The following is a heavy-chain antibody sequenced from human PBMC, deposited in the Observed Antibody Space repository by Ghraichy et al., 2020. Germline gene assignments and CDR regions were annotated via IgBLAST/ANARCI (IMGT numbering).Heavy chain of an antibody. CDR1: GFTFDEYP. CDR3: AKERVSGADFYYGMAV. Sequence: GGSLRLSCAASGFTFDEYPMHWVRQVPGKGLEWVSGISRKSGRIAYADSVKGRFIISRDNAKNSLYLQMNSLRAEDTALYFCAKERVSGADFYYGMAVWGQGTTVTVFS. D-gene: IGHD5/OR15-5a*01. CDR2: ISRKSGRI. J-gene: IGHJ6*02. V-gene: IGHV3-9*01.